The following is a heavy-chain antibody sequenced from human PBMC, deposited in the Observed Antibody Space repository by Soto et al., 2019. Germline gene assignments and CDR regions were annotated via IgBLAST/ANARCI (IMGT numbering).Heavy chain of an antibody. Sequence: EEQLVESGGGLVQPGGSLRLSCAASGFTFSNYWIHWVRQVPGKGLVWVSRIKYDGINTNYADSVKGRFTISRDNAGNTVYLQMNSLRSEDTAVYYCARGIPGHYGFDVWGQGTMVTVSS. V-gene: IGHV3-74*01. CDR1: GFTFSNYW. CDR2: IKYDGINT. D-gene: IGHD1-20*01. CDR3: ARGIPGHYGFDV. J-gene: IGHJ3*01.